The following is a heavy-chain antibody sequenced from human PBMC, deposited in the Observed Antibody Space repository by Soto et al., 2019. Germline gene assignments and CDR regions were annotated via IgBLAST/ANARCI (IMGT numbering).Heavy chain of an antibody. Sequence: GGSLRLSCAASGFTFSSYAMSWVRQAPGKGLEWVSAISGSGGSTYYADSGKGRFTISRDNSKNTLYLQMNSLRAEDTAVYYCAKVKEDGSGWYQGGGYFQHWGQGTLVTVSS. CDR3: AKVKEDGSGWYQGGGYFQH. J-gene: IGHJ1*01. CDR1: GFTFSSYA. V-gene: IGHV3-23*01. D-gene: IGHD6-19*01. CDR2: ISGSGGST.